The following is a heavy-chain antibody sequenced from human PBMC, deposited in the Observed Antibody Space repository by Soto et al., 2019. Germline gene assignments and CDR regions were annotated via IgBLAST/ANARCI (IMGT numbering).Heavy chain of an antibody. V-gene: IGHV4-4*02. CDR1: GGSISSSNW. CDR3: ARDHGDCSGGSCHSGYYYGMDV. Sequence: KPSETLSLTCAVSGGSISSSNWWSWVRQPPGKGLEWIGEIYHSGSTNYNPSLKSRVTISVDKSKNQFSLKLSSVTAADTAVYYCARDHGDCSGGSCHSGYYYGMDVWGQGTTVTVSS. J-gene: IGHJ6*02. D-gene: IGHD2-15*01. CDR2: IYHSGST.